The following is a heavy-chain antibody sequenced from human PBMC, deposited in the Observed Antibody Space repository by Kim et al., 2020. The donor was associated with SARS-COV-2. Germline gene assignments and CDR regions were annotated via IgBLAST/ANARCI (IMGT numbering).Heavy chain of an antibody. D-gene: IGHD3-3*01. Sequence: GGSLRLSCAASGFTFSSYSMNWVRQAPGKGLEWVSSISSSSSYIYYADSVKGRFTISRDNAKNSLYLQMNSLRAEDTAVYYCARGYDFWSGSWVDWFDPWGQGTLVTVSS. CDR1: GFTFSSYS. CDR2: ISSSSSYI. V-gene: IGHV3-21*01. CDR3: ARGYDFWSGSWVDWFDP. J-gene: IGHJ5*02.